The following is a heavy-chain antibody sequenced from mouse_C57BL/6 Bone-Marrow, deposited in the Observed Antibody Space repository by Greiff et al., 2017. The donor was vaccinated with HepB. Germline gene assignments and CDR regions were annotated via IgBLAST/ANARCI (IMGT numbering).Heavy chain of an antibody. V-gene: IGHV3-6*01. CDR1: GYSITSGYY. J-gene: IGHJ1*03. CDR2: ISYDGSN. D-gene: IGHD1-1*01. Sequence: EVHLVESGPGLVKPSQSLSLTCSVTGYSITSGYYWNWIRQFPGNKLEWMGYISYDGSNNYNPSLKNRISITRDTSKNQFFLKLNSVTTEDTATYYCAREIYYYGSSPWYFDVWGTGTTVTVSS. CDR3: AREIYYYGSSPWYFDV.